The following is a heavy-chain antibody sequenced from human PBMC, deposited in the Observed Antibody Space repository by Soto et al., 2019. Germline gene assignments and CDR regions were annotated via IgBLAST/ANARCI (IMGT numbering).Heavy chain of an antibody. CDR3: ARTPGYFDL. V-gene: IGHV1-46*01. CDR2: INPSGGDT. J-gene: IGHJ2*01. CDR1: GYTFTNYY. Sequence: QVQLVQSGAEVKKPGASVKVSCKASGYTFTNYYIHWVRQAPGQGLEWMGKINPSGGDTSHSQKFQDRVTMTRDTSTSTVYMELSSLRSDDTAVYYCARTPGYFDLWGRGTLVTVSS.